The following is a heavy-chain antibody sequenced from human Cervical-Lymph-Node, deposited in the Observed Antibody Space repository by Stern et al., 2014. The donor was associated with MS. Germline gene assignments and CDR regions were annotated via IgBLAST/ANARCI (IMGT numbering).Heavy chain of an antibody. J-gene: IGHJ6*02. CDR2: IIPIFDTT. Sequence: VQLVESGAEVKKPGSSVKVSCKAPGGTFSNYGISWGRQAPGQGLEWMGGIIPIFDTTNYAQKFQGRVTIIADESTTTVYMELSSLRSEDTAVYYCARDHCLHCSGGSCCGMDVWGQGTTVTVSS. V-gene: IGHV1-69*01. CDR1: GGTFSNYG. CDR3: ARDHCLHCSGGSCCGMDV. D-gene: IGHD2-15*01.